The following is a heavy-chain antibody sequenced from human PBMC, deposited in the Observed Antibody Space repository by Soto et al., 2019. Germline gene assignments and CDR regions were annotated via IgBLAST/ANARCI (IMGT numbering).Heavy chain of an antibody. CDR3: ARGLSYDILTGRYYFDY. D-gene: IGHD3-9*01. J-gene: IGHJ4*02. CDR1: GGSISSGGYY. CDR2: IYYSGST. Sequence: QVQLQESGPGLVKPSQTLSLTCTVSGGSISSGGYYWSWIRQHPGKGLEWIGYIYYSGSTYYNPSLKSRVTISVDTSKNQFSLKLSSVTAADTAVYYCARGLSYDILTGRYYFDYWGQGTLVTVSS. V-gene: IGHV4-31*03.